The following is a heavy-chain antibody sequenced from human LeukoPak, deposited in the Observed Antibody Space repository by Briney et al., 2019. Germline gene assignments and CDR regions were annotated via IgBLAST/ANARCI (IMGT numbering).Heavy chain of an antibody. CDR2: INHSGST. CDR3: ARAYYDSSGYYPLTGAFDI. D-gene: IGHD3-22*01. J-gene: IGHJ4*02. V-gene: IGHV4-34*01. Sequence: PSETLSLTCAVYGGSFSGYYWSWVRQPPGKGLEWIGEINHSGSTNYNPSLKSRVTISVDTSKNQFSLKLSSVTAADTAVYYCARAYYDSSGYYPLTGAFDIWGQGTLVTVSS. CDR1: GGSFSGYY.